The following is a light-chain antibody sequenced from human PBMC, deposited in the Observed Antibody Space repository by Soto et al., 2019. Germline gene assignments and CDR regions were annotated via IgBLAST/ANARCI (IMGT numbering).Light chain of an antibody. CDR1: QTISSW. J-gene: IGKJ1*01. V-gene: IGKV1-5*03. CDR3: QQYNSYKWT. Sequence: DIQMTQSPSTLSASVRDRLTTPCRASQTISSWLAWFQQRPGRAPKLLIYKASSLESGVPSRFSGSGSGTEFTLTISSLQPDDFATYYCQQYNSYKWTFGQGTKVDI. CDR2: KAS.